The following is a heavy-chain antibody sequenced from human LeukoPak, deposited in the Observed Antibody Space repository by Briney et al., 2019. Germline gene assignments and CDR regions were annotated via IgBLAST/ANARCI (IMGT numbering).Heavy chain of an antibody. V-gene: IGHV4-39*07. J-gene: IGHJ4*02. Sequence: SETLSLTCTVSGGSISSSSYYWGWIRQPPGEGLEWIGEINHSGSTNYNPSLKSRATISVDTSKKQFSLKLSSVTAADTAVYYCARARLYCGGDCYSNWGQGTLVTVSS. CDR1: GGSISSSSYY. D-gene: IGHD2-21*02. CDR3: ARARLYCGGDCYSN. CDR2: INHSGST.